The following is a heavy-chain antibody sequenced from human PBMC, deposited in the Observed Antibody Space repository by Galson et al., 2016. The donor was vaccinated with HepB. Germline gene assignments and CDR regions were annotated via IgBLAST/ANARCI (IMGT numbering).Heavy chain of an antibody. V-gene: IGHV1-18*01. Sequence: SVKVSCKASGYAFRDYGISWVRQAPGQGLEWMGWISAYNGNTNYAQKFLGRVTLTTDTSTSTAYMDLRTLRSDDTAVYYCARDSQFISSWPIDSWGQGTLVTVSS. J-gene: IGHJ4*02. D-gene: IGHD6-13*01. CDR1: GYAFRDYG. CDR3: ARDSQFISSWPIDS. CDR2: ISAYNGNT.